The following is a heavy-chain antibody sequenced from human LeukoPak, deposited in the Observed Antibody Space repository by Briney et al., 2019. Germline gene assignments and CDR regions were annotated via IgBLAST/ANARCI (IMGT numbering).Heavy chain of an antibody. Sequence: ASVKVSCKASGYTFTGYYMHWVRQAPGQGLEWMGWINPYSGDTTYAQKFQGRVTMTRDTSISTAYMELSRLRSDDTAVYYCAREGYFDWLLYPRLDYWGQGTLVTVSS. CDR3: AREGYFDWLLYPRLDY. D-gene: IGHD3-9*01. CDR2: INPYSGDT. V-gene: IGHV1-2*02. CDR1: GYTFTGYY. J-gene: IGHJ4*02.